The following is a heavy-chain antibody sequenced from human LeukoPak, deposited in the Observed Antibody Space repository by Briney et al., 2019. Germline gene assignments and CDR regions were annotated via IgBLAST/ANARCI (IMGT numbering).Heavy chain of an antibody. J-gene: IGHJ4*02. CDR2: IHEVGTT. CDR3: ARRDGYNSYYFDY. V-gene: IGHV4-59*01. Sequence: PSETLSLTCTVSGGPITNSYWSWIRQSPGKGLEWIGYIHEVGTTNHNPSLKSRVTLSIDTSANQFSLTLRSVTTADTAVYYCARRDGYNSYYFDYWGQGTLVTVSS. D-gene: IGHD5-24*01. CDR1: GGPITNSY.